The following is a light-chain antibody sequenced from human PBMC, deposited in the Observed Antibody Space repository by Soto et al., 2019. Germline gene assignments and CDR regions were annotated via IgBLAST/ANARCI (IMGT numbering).Light chain of an antibody. J-gene: IGKJ5*01. CDR1: QSVSAR. CDR2: DVF. CDR3: QHYQGGHPIA. V-gene: IGKV3-20*01. Sequence: EIVLIESPDTLSLSTEESATLSFRASQSVSARLAWYKHKPGQPPRLLISDVFNRASGVAERFSGSGSETDFTLIIRRLEAEDSALYYCQHYQGGHPIAFGQGTRLEIK.